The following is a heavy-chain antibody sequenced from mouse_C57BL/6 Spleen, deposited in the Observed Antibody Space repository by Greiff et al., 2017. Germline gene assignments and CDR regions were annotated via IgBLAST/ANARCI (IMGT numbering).Heavy chain of an antibody. CDR3: ARSLYGSSLFDY. V-gene: IGHV5-9*01. CDR2: ISGGGGNT. D-gene: IGHD1-1*01. J-gene: IGHJ2*01. CDR1: GFTFSSYT. Sequence: EVQRVESGGGLVKPGGSLKLSCAASGFTFSSYTMSWVRQTPEKRLEWVATISGGGGNTYYPDSVKGRFTISRDNAKNTLYLQMSSLRSEDTALYYCARSLYGSSLFDYWGQGTTLTVSS.